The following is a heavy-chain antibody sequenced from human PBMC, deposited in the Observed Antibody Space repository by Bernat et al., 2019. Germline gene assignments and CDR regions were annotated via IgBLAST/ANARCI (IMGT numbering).Heavy chain of an antibody. D-gene: IGHD2-2*01. CDR3: AKDPVGGGYAPFDY. CDR1: GVRFSSYG. J-gene: IGHJ4*02. Sequence: GGGVGEAGGSLRLACAASGVRFSSYGMQWVRQAPGKGLEWVAVISYDGSNKYYADSVKGRFTISRDNSKKTLYLQMNSLRAEDTAVYYWAKDPVGGGYAPFDYWGQGTLVTVSS. V-gene: IGHV3-30*18. CDR2: ISYDGSNK.